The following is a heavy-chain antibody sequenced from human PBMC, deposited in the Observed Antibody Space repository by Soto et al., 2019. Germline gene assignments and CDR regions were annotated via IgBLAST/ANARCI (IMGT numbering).Heavy chain of an antibody. CDR3: ARSQGSSTSLEIYYYYYYGMDV. Sequence: QVQLVQSGAEVKKPGSSVKVSCKASGGIFSSYAISWVRQAPGQGLEWMGGIIPIPGTANYAQKFQGRVTITADESTSTAYMELSSLRSDDTAVYYCARSQGSSTSLEIYYYYYYGMDVWGQGTTVTVSS. J-gene: IGHJ6*02. V-gene: IGHV1-69*01. CDR2: IIPIPGTA. D-gene: IGHD2-2*01. CDR1: GGIFSSYA.